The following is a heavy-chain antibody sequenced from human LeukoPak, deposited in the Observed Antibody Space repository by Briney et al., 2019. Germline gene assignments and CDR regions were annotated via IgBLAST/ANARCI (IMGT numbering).Heavy chain of an antibody. V-gene: IGHV4-31*03. D-gene: IGHD4-17*01. CDR2: IYYSGST. CDR3: ARLAPPYGDYVDTLVDY. J-gene: IGHJ4*02. CDR1: GGSISSGGYY. Sequence: SETLSLTCTVSGGSISSGGYYWSWIRQHPGKGLEWIGYIYYSGSTYYNPSLKSRVTISVDTSKNQFSLKLSSVTAADTAVYYCARLAPPYGDYVDTLVDYWGQGTLVTVSS.